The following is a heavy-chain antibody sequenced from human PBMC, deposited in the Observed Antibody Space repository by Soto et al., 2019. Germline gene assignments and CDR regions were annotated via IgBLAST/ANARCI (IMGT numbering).Heavy chain of an antibody. Sequence: EVQLVESGGGLVQPGGSLKLSCAASGFTFSGSAMHWVRQASGKGLEWVGRIRSKANSYATAYAASVKGRFTISRDDSKNTAYLQMNSLKTEDTAVYYCTSDGDPRPYGMDVWGQGTTVTVSS. CDR1: GFTFSGSA. CDR3: TSDGDPRPYGMDV. V-gene: IGHV3-73*01. D-gene: IGHD4-17*01. CDR2: IRSKANSYAT. J-gene: IGHJ6*02.